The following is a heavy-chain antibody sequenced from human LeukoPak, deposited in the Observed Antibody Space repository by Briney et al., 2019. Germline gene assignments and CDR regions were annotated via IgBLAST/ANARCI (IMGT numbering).Heavy chain of an antibody. CDR3: ARVMAVYYYYYMDV. Sequence: PSETLSLTCTVSGGSISSYYWSWIRQPPGKGLEWIGYIYYSGSTNYNPSLKSRVTISVDTSKNQFSLKLSSVTAADTAVYYCARVMAVYYYYYMDVLGKGTTVTVSS. J-gene: IGHJ6*03. V-gene: IGHV4-59*01. CDR2: IYYSGST. CDR1: GGSISSYY. D-gene: IGHD3-10*01.